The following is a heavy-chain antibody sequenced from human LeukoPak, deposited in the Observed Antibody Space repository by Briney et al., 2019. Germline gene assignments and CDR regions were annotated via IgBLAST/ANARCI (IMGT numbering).Heavy chain of an antibody. CDR2: ISGSGGGT. V-gene: IGHV3-23*01. CDR1: GFTLRTYD. CDR3: ARKDISTWYFDY. Sequence: GVSLRLSCAASGFTLRTYDMSWVRQAPGKGLEWVSGISGSGGGTYYADSVKGRFTISRDNSKNTLYLQMNSLRAEDTAVYYCARKDISTWYFDYWGQGTLVTVS. D-gene: IGHD6-13*01. J-gene: IGHJ4*02.